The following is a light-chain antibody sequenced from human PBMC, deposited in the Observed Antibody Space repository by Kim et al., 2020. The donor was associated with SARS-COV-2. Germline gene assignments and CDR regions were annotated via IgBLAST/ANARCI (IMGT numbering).Light chain of an antibody. Sequence: AAVGDKVTVTCRASQCVRSYLAWYPPRPGKAPKLLMYSASTLQSGVPSRFSGSGSGTDFTLAISSLQPEDCATFFCQQSNTYPLTFGGGTKVDIK. CDR1: QCVRSY. CDR2: SAS. V-gene: IGKV1-9*01. J-gene: IGKJ4*01. CDR3: QQSNTYPLT.